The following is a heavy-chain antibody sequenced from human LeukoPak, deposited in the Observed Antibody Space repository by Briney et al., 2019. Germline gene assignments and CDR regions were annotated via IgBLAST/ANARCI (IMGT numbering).Heavy chain of an antibody. CDR3: ARQYYYYYMDV. CDR1: GGSISSYY. Sequence: PSETLSLTCIVSGGSISSYYWSWIRQPPGKGLEWIGYIYYSGSTNYNPSLKSRVTISVDTSKNQFSLKLSSVTAADTAVYYCARQYYYYYMDVWGKGTTVTVSS. CDR2: IYYSGST. V-gene: IGHV4-59*08. J-gene: IGHJ6*03.